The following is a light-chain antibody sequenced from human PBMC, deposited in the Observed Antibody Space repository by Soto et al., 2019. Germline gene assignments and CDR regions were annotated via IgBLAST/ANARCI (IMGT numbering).Light chain of an antibody. CDR1: QSLSTY. CDR3: QHRYNWPFN. Sequence: EIVLTQSPAPLSLSPGERDTLSCMASQSLSTYFAWYQQKPGQAPRLLIYDASNRATGIPARFSGSGSGTDFNLTISILEPEDFAVYYCQHRYNWPFNFGPGTKVIS. CDR2: DAS. V-gene: IGKV3-11*01. J-gene: IGKJ3*01.